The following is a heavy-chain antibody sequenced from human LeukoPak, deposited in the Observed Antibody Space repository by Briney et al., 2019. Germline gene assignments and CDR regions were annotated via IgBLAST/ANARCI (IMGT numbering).Heavy chain of an antibody. CDR1: GGSISSSSYY. CDR2: IYYSGST. Sequence: SETLSLTCTVSGGSISSSSYYWGWIRQPPGKGLEWIGSIYYSGSTYYNPSLKSRVTISVDTSKNQFSLKLSSVTAADTAVYYCGRDIHPGDAFDIWGQGTMVTVSS. CDR3: GRDIHPGDAFDI. J-gene: IGHJ3*02. V-gene: IGHV4-39*07.